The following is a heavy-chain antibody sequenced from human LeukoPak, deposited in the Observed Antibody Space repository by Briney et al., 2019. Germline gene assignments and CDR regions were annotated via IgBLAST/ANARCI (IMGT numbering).Heavy chain of an antibody. Sequence: PSGTLSLTCVVSGGSISNSNWWTWVRQPPGKGLEWIGEIYHSGSTNYNPSLKSRVTISVDKSKNQFSLKLSSVTAADTAVYYCAMPAASSIASPGYYGMLVWRQGPTVTVSS. J-gene: IGHJ6*01. CDR2: IYHSGST. CDR3: AMPAASSIASPGYYGMLV. D-gene: IGHD6-13*01. V-gene: IGHV4-4*02. CDR1: GGSISNSNW.